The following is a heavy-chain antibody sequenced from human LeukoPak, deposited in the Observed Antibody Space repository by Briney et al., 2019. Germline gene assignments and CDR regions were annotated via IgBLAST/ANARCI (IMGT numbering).Heavy chain of an antibody. CDR3: ARESGEGSGSADAFDV. Sequence: GGSLRLSCAASGFTFSTYELNWVRLAPGRGLEWVSYISSSGTNTYYADSVRGRFTISRDSAKNSVYLQMNSLRAEDTALYYCARESGEGSGSADAFDVWGQGTMVTVSS. CDR1: GFTFSTYE. V-gene: IGHV3-48*03. CDR2: ISSSGTNT. D-gene: IGHD3-10*01. J-gene: IGHJ3*01.